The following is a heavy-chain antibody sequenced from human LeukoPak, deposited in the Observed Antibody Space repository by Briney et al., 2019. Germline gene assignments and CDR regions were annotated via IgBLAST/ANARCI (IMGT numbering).Heavy chain of an antibody. Sequence: ASVKVSRKASGYTFTSYDINWVRQATGQGLEWMGWMNPNSGNTGYAQKFQGRVTMTRNTSISTAYMELSSLRSEDTAVYYCARARSGSYYNNWFDPWGQGTLVTVSS. J-gene: IGHJ5*02. CDR1: GYTFTSYD. V-gene: IGHV1-8*01. CDR3: ARARSGSYYNNWFDP. D-gene: IGHD3-10*01. CDR2: MNPNSGNT.